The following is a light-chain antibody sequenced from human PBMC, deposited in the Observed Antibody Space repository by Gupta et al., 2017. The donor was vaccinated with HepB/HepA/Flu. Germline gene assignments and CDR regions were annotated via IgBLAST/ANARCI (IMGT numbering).Light chain of an antibody. CDR1: SSNIGNDN. CDR3: VGWDDSLSGYV. Sequence: QPVLTPPPSASGTPGQRVTIPCSGSSSNIGNDNAYWYQQLPGTAPKLLIYNDNRRPSGVPPRFSGAKTGTTSSLAISGLRSEDEADYYCVGWDDSLSGYVFGAGTKVTVL. CDR2: NDN. J-gene: IGLJ1*01. V-gene: IGLV1-47*02.